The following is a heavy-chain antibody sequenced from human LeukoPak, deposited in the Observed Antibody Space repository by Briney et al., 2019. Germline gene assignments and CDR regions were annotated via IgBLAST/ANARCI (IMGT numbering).Heavy chain of an antibody. CDR2: IRRDGTQE. V-gene: IGHV3-7*01. CDR3: ARDVHGGAFDY. D-gene: IGHD4-23*01. CDR1: GFLFNTNW. Sequence: GGSLRLSCAGSGFLFNTNWMTWVRQAPGKGLEWVANIRRDGTQEHYVDSVEGRFTISRDNAKNSLFLQMNSLRAEDTAIYYCARDVHGGAFDYWGQGTLVTVSS. J-gene: IGHJ4*02.